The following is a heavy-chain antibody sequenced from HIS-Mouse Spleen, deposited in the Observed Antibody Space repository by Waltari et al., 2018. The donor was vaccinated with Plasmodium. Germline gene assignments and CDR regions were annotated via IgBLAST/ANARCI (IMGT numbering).Heavy chain of an antibody. J-gene: IGHJ2*01. Sequence: EVQLVESGGGLVKPGGSLRLSCAASGFTFSSYSMNWVRQAPGKGLEWVSSISSSSSYIYYADSVKGRFTISRDNAKNSLYLQMNSLRGEDTAVYYCAREDILTGYYNDYWYFDLWGRGTLVTVSS. V-gene: IGHV3-21*01. CDR3: AREDILTGYYNDYWYFDL. D-gene: IGHD3-9*01. CDR2: ISSSSSYI. CDR1: GFTFSSYS.